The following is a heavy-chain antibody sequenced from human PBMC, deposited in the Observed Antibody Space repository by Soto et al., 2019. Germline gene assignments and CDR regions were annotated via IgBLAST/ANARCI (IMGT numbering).Heavy chain of an antibody. CDR1: GYTFTGYY. V-gene: IGHV1-2*04. D-gene: IGHD2-2*01. CDR3: ARDGIPAASRRYYYYYMDV. J-gene: IGHJ6*03. Sequence: SCKASGYTFTGYYMHWVRQAPGQGLEWMGWINPNSGGTNYAQKFQGWVTMTRDTSISTAYMELSRLRSDDTAVYYCARDGIPAASRRYYYYYMDVWGKGTTVTVSS. CDR2: INPNSGGT.